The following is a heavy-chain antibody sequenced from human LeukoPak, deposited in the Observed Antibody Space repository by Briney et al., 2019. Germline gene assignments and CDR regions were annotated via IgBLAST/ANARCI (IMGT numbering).Heavy chain of an antibody. CDR1: GYSISSGYY. CDR2: IYYSGST. Sequence: PSETLSLTCAVSGYSISSGYYWGWIRQPPGKGLEWIGSIYYSGSTYYNPSLKSRVTISVDTSKNQFSLKLSSVTAADTAVYYCARPNIGDFWSGYRYAFDIWGQGTMVTVSS. J-gene: IGHJ3*02. D-gene: IGHD3-3*01. CDR3: ARPNIGDFWSGYRYAFDI. V-gene: IGHV4-38-2*01.